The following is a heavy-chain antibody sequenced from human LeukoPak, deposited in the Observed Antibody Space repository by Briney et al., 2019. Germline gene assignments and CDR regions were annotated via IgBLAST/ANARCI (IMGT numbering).Heavy chain of an antibody. V-gene: IGHV4-39*01. Sequence: SETLSLTCTVSGGSISSSSYYWGWIRQPPGKGLEWIGSIYYSGTTYYNPSLKSRVTISVDTSKNQFSLNLNSVTAADTAVYYCATQVGAARTYFDYWGQGTLVTVSS. CDR3: ATQVGAARTYFDY. CDR2: IYYSGTT. J-gene: IGHJ4*02. D-gene: IGHD6-6*01. CDR1: GGSISSSSYY.